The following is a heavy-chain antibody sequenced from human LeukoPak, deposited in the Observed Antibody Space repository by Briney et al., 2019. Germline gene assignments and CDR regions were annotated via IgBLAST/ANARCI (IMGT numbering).Heavy chain of an antibody. Sequence: SETLSLTCTVSGGSISSYYWSWIRQPPGKGLEWIGYIYYSGSTNYNPSLKSRVIISVDTSKNQFSLKLSSVTAADTAVYYCAREDGYSYGYYYWGQGTLVTVSS. CDR3: AREDGYSYGYYY. CDR1: GGSISSYY. CDR2: IYYSGST. J-gene: IGHJ4*02. V-gene: IGHV4-59*01. D-gene: IGHD5-18*01.